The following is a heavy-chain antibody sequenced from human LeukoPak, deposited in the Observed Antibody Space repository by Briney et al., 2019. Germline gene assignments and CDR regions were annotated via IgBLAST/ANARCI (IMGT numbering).Heavy chain of an antibody. D-gene: IGHD2-2*01. CDR1: GFTFSSYA. Sequence: PGGSLRLSCAASGFTFSSYAMSWVRQAPGKGLEWVSAISGSGGSTYNADSVKGRFTISRDNSKNTLYLQMSSLRAEDTAIYYCAKRGKSCSSASCSSLYYFDYWGQGTLVTVSS. CDR2: ISGSGGST. CDR3: AKRGKSCSSASCSSLYYFDY. V-gene: IGHV3-23*01. J-gene: IGHJ4*02.